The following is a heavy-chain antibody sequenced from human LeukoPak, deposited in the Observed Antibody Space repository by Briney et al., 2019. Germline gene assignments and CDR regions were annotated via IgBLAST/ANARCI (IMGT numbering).Heavy chain of an antibody. Sequence: ASVKVSCKASGYTFTGYYMHWVRQAPGQGLEWMGWINPKSGGTNYAQKFQGRVTMTRETSISTAYMELSGLRSDDTAVYYCAREYSSSSGRLFDYWGPGTLVTVSS. D-gene: IGHD6-6*01. CDR2: INPKSGGT. CDR3: AREYSSSSGRLFDY. V-gene: IGHV1-2*02. J-gene: IGHJ4*02. CDR1: GYTFTGYY.